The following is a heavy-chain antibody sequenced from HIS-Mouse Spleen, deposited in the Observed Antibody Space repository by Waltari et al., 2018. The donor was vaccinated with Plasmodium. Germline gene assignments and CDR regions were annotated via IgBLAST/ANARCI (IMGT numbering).Heavy chain of an antibody. CDR1: GFTFSSYS. CDR3: AREDILTGYYNDYWYFDL. J-gene: IGHJ2*01. V-gene: IGHV3-21*01. Sequence: EVQLVESGGGLVKPGGSLRLSCAASGFTFSSYSMNWVRQAPGKGLEWASSISSSSSYINYADSVKGRFTISRDNAKNSLYLQMNSLRAEDTAVYYCAREDILTGYYNDYWYFDLWGRGTLVTVSS. D-gene: IGHD3-9*01. CDR2: ISSSSSYI.